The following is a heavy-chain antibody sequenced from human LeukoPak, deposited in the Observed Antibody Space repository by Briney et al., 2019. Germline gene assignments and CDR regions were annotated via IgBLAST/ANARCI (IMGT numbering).Heavy chain of an antibody. J-gene: IGHJ4*02. CDR3: APQSVWSGSSHFDY. D-gene: IGHD3-3*01. CDR1: GGSVSSGSYY. V-gene: IGHV4-39*01. Sequence: SETLSLTCTVSGGSVSSGSYYWSWIRQPPGKGLEWIGSIYYSGSTYYNPSLKSRVTISVDTSKNQFSLKLSSVTAADTAVYYCAPQSVWSGSSHFDYWGQGTLVTVSS. CDR2: IYYSGST.